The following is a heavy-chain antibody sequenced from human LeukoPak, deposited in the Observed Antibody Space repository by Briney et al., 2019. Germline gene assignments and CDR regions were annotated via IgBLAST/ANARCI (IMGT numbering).Heavy chain of an antibody. J-gene: IGHJ6*02. D-gene: IGHD2-21*01. Sequence: ASVKVSSKASGYTFTSYGISWVRQAPGQGLEWMGWISAYNGNTNYAQKLQGRVTMTTDTSTSTAYMELRSLRSDDTAVYYCARIGEDYYYYGMDVWGQGTTVTASS. V-gene: IGHV1-18*01. CDR2: ISAYNGNT. CDR1: GYTFTSYG. CDR3: ARIGEDYYYYGMDV.